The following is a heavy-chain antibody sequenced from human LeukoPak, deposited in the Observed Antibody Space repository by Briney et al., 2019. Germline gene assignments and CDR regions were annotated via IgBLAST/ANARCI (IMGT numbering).Heavy chain of an antibody. CDR1: GFTFSASS. D-gene: IGHD3-9*01. J-gene: IGHJ4*02. CDR3: ARGPPTYDILTGYIDY. Sequence: RAGGSLRPSCAASGFTFSASSMSWIRQAQGKGLEWVSYISSSSSYTNYADSVKGRFTISRDNAKNSLYLQMNSLRAEDTAVYYCARGPPTYDILTGYIDYWGQGTLVTVSS. CDR2: ISSSSSYT. V-gene: IGHV3-11*06.